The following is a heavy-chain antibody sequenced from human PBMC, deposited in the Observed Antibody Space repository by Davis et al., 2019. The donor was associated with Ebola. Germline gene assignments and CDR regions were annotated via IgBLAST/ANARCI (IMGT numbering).Heavy chain of an antibody. J-gene: IGHJ4*02. V-gene: IGHV3-33*08. CDR1: GFTFSSYG. CDR2: IWSDGNKK. CDR3: ARTQTRIDY. Sequence: GESLKISCAASGFTFSSYGMHWVRQAPGKGLEWVAVIWSDGNKKYYADSVKGRFAISRDNSKNTLYLQMDSLRAEDTAIYYCARTQTRIDYWGQGILVTVSS. D-gene: IGHD1-7*01.